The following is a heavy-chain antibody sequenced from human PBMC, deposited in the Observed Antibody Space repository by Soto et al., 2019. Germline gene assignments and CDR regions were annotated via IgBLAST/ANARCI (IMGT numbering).Heavy chain of an antibody. V-gene: IGHV1-18*01. CDR2: ISAYNGNT. CDR1: GYTFTSYG. D-gene: IGHD3-10*01. J-gene: IGHJ4*02. Sequence: GASVKVSCKASGYTFTSYGISWVRQAPGQGLEWMGWISAYNGNTNYAQKLQGRVTMTTDTSTSTAYMELRSLRSDDTAVYYCARGLSDLWFGELDDYWGQGTLVTVSS. CDR3: ARGLSDLWFGELDDY.